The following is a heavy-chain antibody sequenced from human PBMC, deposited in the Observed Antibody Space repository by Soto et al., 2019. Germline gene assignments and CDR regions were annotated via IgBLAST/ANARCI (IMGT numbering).Heavy chain of an antibody. Sequence: QVQLQESGPGLVKTSQTLSLTCTVSAGSIRSGDYYWSWIRQPPGKGLEWIGYIYYSGSTYYNPSIKSRVTISVDTSKNQFSLKLSSVTAADTAVYYCARTDLGYYFDYWGQGTLVTVSS. CDR1: AGSIRSGDYY. V-gene: IGHV4-30-4*01. CDR2: IYYSGST. D-gene: IGHD3-10*01. J-gene: IGHJ4*02. CDR3: ARTDLGYYFDY.